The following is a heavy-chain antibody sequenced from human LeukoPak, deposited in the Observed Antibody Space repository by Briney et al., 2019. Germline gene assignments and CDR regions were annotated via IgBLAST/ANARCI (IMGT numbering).Heavy chain of an antibody. Sequence: SETLSLTCAVSGGSISSSNWWSWVRQPPGKGLEWIGEIYHSGSTNYNPSLKSRVTISVDKSKNQFSLKLSSVTAADTAVYYCARVTLGQLINYYYYMDVWGKGTTVTVSS. V-gene: IGHV4-4*02. CDR3: ARVTLGQLINYYYYMDV. CDR1: GGSISSSNW. J-gene: IGHJ6*03. CDR2: IYHSGST. D-gene: IGHD6-13*01.